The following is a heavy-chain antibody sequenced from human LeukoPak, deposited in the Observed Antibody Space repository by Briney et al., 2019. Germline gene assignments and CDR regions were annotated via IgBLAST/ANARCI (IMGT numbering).Heavy chain of an antibody. CDR1: GFTFSSYA. V-gene: IGHV3-30-3*01. CDR2: ISYDGSNK. CDR3: ARLGHPPGYSSGWLRDYYYGMDV. Sequence: GGSLRLSCAASGFTFSSYAMHWVRQAPGKGLEWVAVISYDGSNKYYADSVKGRFTISRDNSKNTLYLQMNSLRAEDTAVYYCARLGHPPGYSSGWLRDYYYGMDVWGQGTTVTVSS. D-gene: IGHD6-19*01. J-gene: IGHJ6*02.